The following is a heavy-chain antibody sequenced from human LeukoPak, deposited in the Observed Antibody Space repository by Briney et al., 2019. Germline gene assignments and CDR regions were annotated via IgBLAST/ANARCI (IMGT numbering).Heavy chain of an antibody. CDR2: IYTSGST. Sequence: SETLSLTCTVSGGSISSYYWSWIRQPAGKGLEWIGRIYTSGSTNYNPSLKSRVTMSVDTSKNQFSLKLSSVTAADTAVYYCAAYDILTGYYLFDYWGRGTLVTVSS. J-gene: IGHJ4*02. V-gene: IGHV4-4*07. CDR3: AAYDILTGYYLFDY. CDR1: GGSISSYY. D-gene: IGHD3-9*01.